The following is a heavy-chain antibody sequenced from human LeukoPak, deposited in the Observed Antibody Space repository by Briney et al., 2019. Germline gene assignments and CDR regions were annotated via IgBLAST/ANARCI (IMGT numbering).Heavy chain of an antibody. D-gene: IGHD3-9*01. CDR3: AKGLTRRYLDY. J-gene: IGHJ4*02. Sequence: PGGSLRLSCAASGFTFSSYWMHWVRQVPGKGLVWVARIGTDGSRTTYADYVQVRFTISRDNAKNTLYLQMNSLRAEDTAVYYRAKGLTRRYLDYWGQGTLVTVSS. CDR2: IGTDGSRT. CDR1: GFTFSSYW. V-gene: IGHV3-74*01.